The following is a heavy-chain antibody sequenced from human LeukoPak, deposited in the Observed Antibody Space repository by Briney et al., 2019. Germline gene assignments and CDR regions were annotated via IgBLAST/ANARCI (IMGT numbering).Heavy chain of an antibody. V-gene: IGHV3-30*02. D-gene: IGHD6-19*01. J-gene: IGHJ6*03. CDR1: GFTFSSYG. Sequence: SGGSLRLSCAASGFTFSSYGTHWVRQAPGKGLEWVAFIRYDGSNKYYADSVKGRFTISRDNSKNTLYLQMNSLRDEDTAVYYCARDPYSGGYGAHYYYYMDVWGKGTTVTVSS. CDR3: ARDPYSGGYGAHYYYYMDV. CDR2: IRYDGSNK.